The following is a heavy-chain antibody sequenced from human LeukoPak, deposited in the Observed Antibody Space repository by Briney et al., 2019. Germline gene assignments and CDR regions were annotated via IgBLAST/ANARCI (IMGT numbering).Heavy chain of an antibody. D-gene: IGHD2-21*02. Sequence: PSETLSLTCTVSGGSISSGGYYWSWIRQHPGKGLEWIGYIYYSGSTYYNPSLKSRVTISVDTSKNQFSLKLSSVTAADTAVYYCARDVRCGGDCYPDGMDVWGQGTTVTVSS. CDR3: ARDVRCGGDCYPDGMDV. J-gene: IGHJ6*02. CDR2: IYYSGST. CDR1: GGSISSGGYY. V-gene: IGHV4-31*03.